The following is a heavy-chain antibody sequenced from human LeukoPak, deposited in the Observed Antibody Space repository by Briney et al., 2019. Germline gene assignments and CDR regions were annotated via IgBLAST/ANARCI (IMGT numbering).Heavy chain of an antibody. CDR3: ARSLNGDPPDFDY. CDR1: GFTFSSYG. V-gene: IGHV3-30*03. CDR2: ISYDGSNK. D-gene: IGHD4-17*01. J-gene: IGHJ4*02. Sequence: PGGSLRLSCAASGFTFSSYGMHWVRQAPGKGLEGVAVISYDGSNKYYADSVKGRFTISRDNSKNTLYLQMNSLRAEDTAVYFCARSLNGDPPDFDYWGQGTLVTVSS.